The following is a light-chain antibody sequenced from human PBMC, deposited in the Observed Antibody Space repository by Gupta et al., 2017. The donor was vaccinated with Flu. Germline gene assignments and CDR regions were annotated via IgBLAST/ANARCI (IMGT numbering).Light chain of an antibody. CDR2: GAS. CDR3: QQRYSYPPRLT. CDR1: QNIDTS. J-gene: IGKJ4*01. V-gene: IGKV1-39*01. Sequence: SLSASVGDRVTITCRASQNIDTSLSWYRQKAGRAPQLLIYGASSLQTGVPSRFSGSGSGTDFTLSINTLQPEDFATYYCQQRYSYPPRLTFGGGTKVEI.